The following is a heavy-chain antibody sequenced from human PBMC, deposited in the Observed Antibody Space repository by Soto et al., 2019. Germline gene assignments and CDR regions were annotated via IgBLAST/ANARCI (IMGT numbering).Heavy chain of an antibody. Sequence: PWGSLLVSCASSVFSLSVYSMHWVRQAPGKGLDWVAVIQHDASTIYYADSVKGRFTISRDNSKNTLYLQMNDLTAEDTAIYYCVKVGWGFSFGNGLEDWGQGTTVTVS. D-gene: IGHD5-18*01. CDR2: IQHDASTI. J-gene: IGHJ6*02. CDR1: VFSLSVYS. CDR3: VKVGWGFSFGNGLED. V-gene: IGHV3-30-3*01.